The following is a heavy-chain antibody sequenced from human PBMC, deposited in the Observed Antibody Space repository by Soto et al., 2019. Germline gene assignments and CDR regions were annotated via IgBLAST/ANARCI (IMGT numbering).Heavy chain of an antibody. CDR1: GFTFSSYA. D-gene: IGHD6-13*01. CDR2: ISGSGGST. CDR3: AKDPVYSSSWWDDAFDI. J-gene: IGHJ3*02. V-gene: IGHV3-23*01. Sequence: EVQLLESGGGLVQPGGSLRLSCAASGFTFSSYAMSWVRQAPGKGLEWVSAISGSGGSTYYADSVKGRFTISRDNSKNTLDLQMNSLRAEDTAVYYCAKDPVYSSSWWDDAFDIWGQGTMVTVSS.